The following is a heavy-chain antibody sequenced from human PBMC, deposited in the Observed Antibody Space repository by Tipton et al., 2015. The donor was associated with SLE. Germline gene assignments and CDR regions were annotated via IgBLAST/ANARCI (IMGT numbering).Heavy chain of an antibody. D-gene: IGHD3-3*01. J-gene: IGHJ6*03. CDR3: ARDPWGYAFWSGSTLGYMDV. Sequence: LRLSCIVSSGPISSNHWSWIRQPAGKALEWIGRIFPNGGTDYNPSLKSRVTMSIDTSKNQFSLRLNSVTDADTAVYYCARDPWGYAFWSGSTLGYMDVWGKGTTVTVSS. V-gene: IGHV4-4*07. CDR2: IFPNGGT. CDR1: SGPISSNH.